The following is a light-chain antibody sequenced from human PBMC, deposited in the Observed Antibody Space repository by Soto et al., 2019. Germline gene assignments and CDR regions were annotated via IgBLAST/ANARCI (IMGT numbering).Light chain of an antibody. CDR3: NSFAGGAHVV. CDR1: SSDIGAYNY. Sequence: QSALAQPPSASGSPGQSVTISCTGTSSDIGAYNYVSWYQQYPGKAPKLIIYDVNQRPSGVPDRFSGSKSSNPASLTVSGLQAEDEAVYYCNSFAGGAHVVFGGGTKLTVL. J-gene: IGLJ2*01. V-gene: IGLV2-8*01. CDR2: DVN.